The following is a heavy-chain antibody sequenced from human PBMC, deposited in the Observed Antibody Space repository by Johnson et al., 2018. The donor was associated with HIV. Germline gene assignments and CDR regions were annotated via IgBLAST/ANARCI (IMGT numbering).Heavy chain of an antibody. Sequence: QVQLVESGGGLVQPGGSLRLSCTISGFSFSDYYMSWFRQAPGKGLEWLSYISVTGSVIYYADSVKGRFTISRDNTKNSVYLQMNSPTAEDTAVYYCARESLTTSDAFDMWGQGTMVTVSS. J-gene: IGHJ3*02. CDR3: ARESLTTSDAFDM. V-gene: IGHV3-11*04. D-gene: IGHD1-1*01. CDR2: ISVTGSVI. CDR1: GFSFSDYY.